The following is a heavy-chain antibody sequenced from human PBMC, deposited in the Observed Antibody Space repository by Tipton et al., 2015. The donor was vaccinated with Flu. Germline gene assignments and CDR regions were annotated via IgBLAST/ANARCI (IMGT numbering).Heavy chain of an antibody. CDR1: GFRFSSST. V-gene: IGHV3-21*01. Sequence: GSLRLSCAASGFRFSSSTMNWVRQAPGKGLRWVSSISTSGDVIYYADSVKGRFTMSRDNARDSLYLQMDSLRADDTALYFCARGGDYLWFDPRGQGTLVTVSS. J-gene: IGHJ5*02. CDR2: ISTSGDVI. CDR3: ARGGDYLWFDP. D-gene: IGHD4-17*01.